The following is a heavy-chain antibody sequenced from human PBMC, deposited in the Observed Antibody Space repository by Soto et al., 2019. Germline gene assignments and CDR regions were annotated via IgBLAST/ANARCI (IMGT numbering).Heavy chain of an antibody. V-gene: IGHV3-11*01. CDR2: ISTSGSTL. J-gene: IGHJ6*02. Sequence: QVQLVESGGGLVEPGGSLRLSCAASGFSFSDFYMSWIRQAPGKGLEWVSYISTSGSTLYSADSVKGRFTISRDNAKNALYLQMNSLRAEDTAVYCCARDRSGSWYGRGYHCDGTDVWGQGTTVSVTS. CDR3: ARDRSGSWYGRGYHCDGTDV. D-gene: IGHD6-13*01. CDR1: GFSFSDFY.